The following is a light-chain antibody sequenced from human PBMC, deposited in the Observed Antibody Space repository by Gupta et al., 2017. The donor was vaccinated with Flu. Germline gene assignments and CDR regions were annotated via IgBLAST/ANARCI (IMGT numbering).Light chain of an antibody. CDR1: SGHSSNA. CDR2: VSSDGSH. Sequence: QVVLTQSPSASASLGASVKLTCTLSSGHSSNAIAWHQQQPGQGPRFLMKVSSDGSHSKGDGIPDRFSGSTSGTERNLIISGLLSEDEADYYCQTWETGVVVFGGGTKLTVL. CDR3: QTWETGVVV. V-gene: IGLV4-69*02. J-gene: IGLJ2*01.